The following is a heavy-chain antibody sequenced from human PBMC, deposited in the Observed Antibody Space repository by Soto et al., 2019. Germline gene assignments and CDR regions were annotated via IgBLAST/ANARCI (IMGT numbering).Heavy chain of an antibody. D-gene: IGHD6-19*01. CDR3: ARAAGVAVAGTSQNWFDP. CDR2: ISSGSGST. V-gene: IGHV3-11*06. CDR1: GFTFSDYY. Sequence: PGGSLRLSCTASGFTFSDYYMSWIRRAPGKGLEWVSYISSGSGSTDYADSVKGRFTISRDNAKNSLYLQMNSLGADATGIYFCARAAGVAVAGTSQNWFDPWGQGTLVTVSS. J-gene: IGHJ5*02.